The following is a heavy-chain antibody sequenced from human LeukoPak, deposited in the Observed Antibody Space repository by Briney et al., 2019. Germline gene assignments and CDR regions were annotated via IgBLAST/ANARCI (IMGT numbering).Heavy chain of an antibody. CDR3: ARDWRGYSSEPFDY. D-gene: IGHD6-19*01. J-gene: IGHJ4*02. CDR1: GGTFSSYA. CDR2: IIPIFGTA. V-gene: IGHV1-69*05. Sequence: EASVKVSCKASGGTFSSYAISWVRQAPGQGLEWMGRIIPIFGTANYAQKFQGRVTITTDESTSTAYMELSSLRSEDTAVYYCARDWRGYSSEPFDYWGQGTLATVSS.